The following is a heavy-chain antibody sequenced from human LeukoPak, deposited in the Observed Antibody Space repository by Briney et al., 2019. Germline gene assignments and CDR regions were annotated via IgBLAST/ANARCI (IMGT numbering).Heavy chain of an antibody. D-gene: IGHD3-22*01. V-gene: IGHV3-21*01. CDR3: ARWGYYDSSGYHDY. CDR1: GFTFSSYS. J-gene: IGHJ4*02. CDR2: ISSSSSYI. Sequence: GGSLRLSCAASGFTFSSYSMYWVRQAPGKGLEWVSAISSSSSYIYYADSVKGRFTISRDNAKNSLYLQMNSLRAEDTAVYYCARWGYYDSSGYHDYWGQGTLVTVSS.